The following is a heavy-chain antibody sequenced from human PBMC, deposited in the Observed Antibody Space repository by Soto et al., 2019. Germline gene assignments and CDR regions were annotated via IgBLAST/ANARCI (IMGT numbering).Heavy chain of an antibody. D-gene: IGHD3-16*01. CDR3: ASRPGEVDPPTVLPLDY. Sequence: EVQLVQFGGGLAQPGGSLRLSCAASGITVSSRFMSWVRQAPGKGLEWVSFLYRGGDTYYADSVKGRFTISRDNSKNTLYLQMNSLRDEDTAVYYCASRPGEVDPPTVLPLDYWGQGTPVTVSS. J-gene: IGHJ4*02. CDR2: LYRGGDT. CDR1: GITVSSRF. V-gene: IGHV3-66*01.